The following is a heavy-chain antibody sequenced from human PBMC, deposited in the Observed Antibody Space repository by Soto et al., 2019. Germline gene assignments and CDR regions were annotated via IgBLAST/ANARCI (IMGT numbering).Heavy chain of an antibody. CDR3: ARWNSGNDN. V-gene: IGHV1-3*01. D-gene: IGHD3-10*01. CDR2: INAGNGDT. CDR1: GYIFTSYY. J-gene: IGHJ4*02. Sequence: GASVKVSCKASGYIFTSYYLHWVRQAPGQRLEWMGWINAGNGDTKCSQNFQGRVTITRDTSASTAYMELSNLRSEDTAVYYCARWNSGNDNWGQGTLVTVSS.